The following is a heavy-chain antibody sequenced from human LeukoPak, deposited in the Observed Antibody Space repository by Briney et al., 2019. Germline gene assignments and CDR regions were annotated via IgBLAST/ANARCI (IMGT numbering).Heavy chain of an antibody. Sequence: SETLSLTCTVSGGSIWTSDYYWGCIRQFPGKGLEWFGTISDGGSTYYNPSLESRVIISVDTSKNQFSLKLSSVTAADTAVYYCVRHCCSTPSKRTFDIWGQGTLVTVSS. CDR3: VRHCCSTPSKRTFDI. D-gene: IGHD2-2*01. CDR2: ISDGGST. J-gene: IGHJ3*02. V-gene: IGHV4-39*01. CDR1: GGSIWTSDYY.